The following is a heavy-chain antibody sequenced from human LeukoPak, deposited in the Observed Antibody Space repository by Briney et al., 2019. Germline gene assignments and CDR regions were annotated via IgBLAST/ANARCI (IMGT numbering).Heavy chain of an antibody. CDR3: ARDGYSSSWGDFDY. J-gene: IGHJ4*02. V-gene: IGHV4-39*02. CDR1: GDSINNNNYY. Sequence: PSETLSLTCTVSGDSINNNNYYWGWIRQPPGKGLEWIGNIYYNGRTYYSPSLKSRGTISVDTSNNQFSLKLSSVTAADTAVYYCARDGYSSSWGDFDYWGQGTLVTVSS. CDR2: IYYNGRT. D-gene: IGHD6-13*01.